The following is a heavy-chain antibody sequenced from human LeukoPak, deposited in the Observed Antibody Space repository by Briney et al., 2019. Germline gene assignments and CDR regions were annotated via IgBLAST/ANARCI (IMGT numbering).Heavy chain of an antibody. Sequence: PSETLSLTCTVSGASISSSYWSWIRQPAGKGLEWIGRVYTSGSNSFNPSLKSRVTLLIDTSKNQFFLRLTSVTAADTAVYYCARALSLGVNPNWFGPWGQGTLVTVSS. CDR2: VYTSGSN. V-gene: IGHV4-4*07. D-gene: IGHD3-10*01. CDR3: ARALSLGVNPNWFGP. J-gene: IGHJ5*02. CDR1: GASISSSY.